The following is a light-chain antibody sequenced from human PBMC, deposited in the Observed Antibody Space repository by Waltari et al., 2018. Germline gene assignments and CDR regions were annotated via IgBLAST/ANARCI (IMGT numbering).Light chain of an antibody. CDR2: GAS. J-gene: IGKJ1*01. Sequence: EIGLPQSPGTLSLSPGERATLHCRASQSVSSSYLAWYQQKPGQAPRLLIYGASSRATGIPDRFSGSGSGTDFTLTISRLEPEDFAVYYCQQYGSSPPWTFGQGTKVEIK. V-gene: IGKV3-20*01. CDR3: QQYGSSPPWT. CDR1: QSVSSSY.